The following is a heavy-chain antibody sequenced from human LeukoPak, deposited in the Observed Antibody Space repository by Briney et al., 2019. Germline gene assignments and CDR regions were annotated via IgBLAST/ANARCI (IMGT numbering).Heavy chain of an antibody. CDR1: GFIVSSNY. V-gene: IGHV3-53*01. Sequence: GGSLRLSCAASGFIVSSNYMSWVRQAPGKGLEWVSVMYSGGNTYYADSVKGRFTISRDNSKNTLFLQMNSLRAEDTAVYYCARGGDGSPPYHFDYWGQGTLVIVSS. D-gene: IGHD5-24*01. CDR2: MYSGGNT. CDR3: ARGGDGSPPYHFDY. J-gene: IGHJ4*02.